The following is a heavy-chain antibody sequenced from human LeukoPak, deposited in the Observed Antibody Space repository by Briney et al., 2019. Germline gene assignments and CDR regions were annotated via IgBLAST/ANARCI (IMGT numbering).Heavy chain of an antibody. CDR1: GFTFSNYA. V-gene: IGHV3-23*01. CDR3: AKGAQYSRDSLFDY. CDR2: ISGSGEYT. Sequence: GGSLRLSCAASGFTFSNYAMNWVRQAPGKGLEWVSGISGSGEYTYYADSVKGRFTISRDNSNDTLYLQMSGLRAEDTAVYYCAKGAQYSRDSLFDYWGRGTLDTVYS. J-gene: IGHJ4*02. D-gene: IGHD5-18*01.